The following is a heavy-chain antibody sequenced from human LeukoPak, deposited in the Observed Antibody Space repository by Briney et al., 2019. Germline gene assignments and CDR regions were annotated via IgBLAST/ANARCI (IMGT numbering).Heavy chain of an antibody. D-gene: IGHD3-16*01. Sequence: ASVKVSCKTSGYTFTIYGISWVRLAPGQGLEWMGLISAYGNTNYAQNLQGRVTMTTDTSTSTAYMELRSLRSDDTAVYYCARGMIGYYFDYWGQGTLVTVSS. CDR3: ARGMIGYYFDY. CDR1: GYTFTIYG. V-gene: IGHV1-18*01. J-gene: IGHJ4*02. CDR2: ISAYGNT.